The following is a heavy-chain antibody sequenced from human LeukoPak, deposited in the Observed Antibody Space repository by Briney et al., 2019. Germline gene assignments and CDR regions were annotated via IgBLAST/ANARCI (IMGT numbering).Heavy chain of an antibody. CDR2: ISAYNGNT. Sequence: ASVKVSCKSSGYTFTSYGISWVRQAPGQGLEWMGWISAYNGNTNYAQNLQGRVTLTTDTSTSTAYMELRSLRSDDTAVYYCARVLKGYYYDSSGYANNAFDIWGQGTMVTVSS. J-gene: IGHJ3*02. CDR1: GYTFTSYG. D-gene: IGHD3-22*01. V-gene: IGHV1-18*01. CDR3: ARVLKGYYYDSSGYANNAFDI.